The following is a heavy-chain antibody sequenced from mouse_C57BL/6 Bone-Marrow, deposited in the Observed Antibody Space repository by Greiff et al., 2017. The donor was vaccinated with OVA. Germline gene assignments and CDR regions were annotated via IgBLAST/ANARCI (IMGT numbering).Heavy chain of an antibody. J-gene: IGHJ3*01. D-gene: IGHD1-1*01. CDR3: ATYYYGSSPFAY. V-gene: IGHV1-63*01. CDR1: GYTFTNYW. CDR2: IYPGGGYT. Sequence: VQLQQPGAELVRPGTSVKMSCKASGYTFTNYWIGWAKQRPGHGLEWIGDIYPGGGYTNYNEKFKGKATLTADKSSSTAYMQFSSLTSEDSAIYYCATYYYGSSPFAYWGQGTLVTVSA.